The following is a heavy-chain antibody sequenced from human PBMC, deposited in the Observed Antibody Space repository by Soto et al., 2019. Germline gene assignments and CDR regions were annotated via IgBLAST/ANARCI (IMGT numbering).Heavy chain of an antibody. D-gene: IGHD6-13*01. CDR2: IYHGGTT. CDR1: GYSISSGSY. Sequence: SETLSLTCTVSGYSISSGSYWGWIRQPPGKGPEWIASIYHGGTTFYNPSLKSRITISVDTSASTAYMELSSLRSEDTAVYYCARVSLQQLESDYWGQGTLVTVSS. V-gene: IGHV4-38-2*02. CDR3: ARVSLQQLESDY. J-gene: IGHJ4*02.